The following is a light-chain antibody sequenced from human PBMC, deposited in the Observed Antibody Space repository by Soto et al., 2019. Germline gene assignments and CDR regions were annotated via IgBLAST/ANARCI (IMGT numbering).Light chain of an antibody. CDR1: RSILYKSNNKNH. CDR3: HYYDSLPIT. Sequence: GVVVEECGTLCWTCSRSILYKSNNKNHLAWYQQKPGQPPQLIIYWASTRESGVPERFSVIWSGTDLTLSICSLGIEADPLFQSHYYDSLPITCGRGTRLEIK. CDR2: WAS. J-gene: IGKJ5*01. V-gene: IGKV4-1*01.